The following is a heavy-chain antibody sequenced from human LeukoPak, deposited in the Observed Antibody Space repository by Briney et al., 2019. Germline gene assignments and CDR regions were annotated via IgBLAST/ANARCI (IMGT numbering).Heavy chain of an antibody. CDR2: IIPILGIA. CDR1: GGTFSSYA. J-gene: IGHJ4*02. CDR3: ARSLLYDSSGTYFDY. V-gene: IGHV1-69*04. D-gene: IGHD3-22*01. Sequence: ASVKVSCKASGGTFSSYAISWVRQAPGQGLEWMGRIIPILGIANYAQKFQGRVTITADKSTSTAYMELSSLRSEDTAVYYCARSLLYDSSGTYFDYWGQGTLVTVSS.